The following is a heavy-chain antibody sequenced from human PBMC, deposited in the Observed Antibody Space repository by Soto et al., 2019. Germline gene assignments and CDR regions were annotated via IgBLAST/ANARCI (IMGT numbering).Heavy chain of an antibody. CDR3: AREGPYYYGSGSYYGDY. CDR2: IKQDGSEK. J-gene: IGHJ4*02. Sequence: GGSLRLSCAASGFTFSSYLMSWVRQAPGKGLEWVANIKQDGSEKYYVDSVKGRFTISRDNAKNSLYLQMNSLRAEDTAVYYCAREGPYYYGSGSYYGDYWGQGTLVTVSS. CDR1: GFTFSSYL. D-gene: IGHD3-10*01. V-gene: IGHV3-7*03.